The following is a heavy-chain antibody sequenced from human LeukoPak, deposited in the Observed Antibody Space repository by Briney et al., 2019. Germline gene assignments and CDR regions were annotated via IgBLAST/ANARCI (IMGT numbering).Heavy chain of an antibody. J-gene: IGHJ4*02. CDR3: ARTNDFWSGYLGYFDY. Sequence: GASVRVSCKASGYTFTSYAISWVRQAPGQGLEWMGGIIPIFGTANYAQKFQGRVTITADESTSTAYMELSSLRSEDTAVYYCARTNDFWSGYLGYFDYWGQGTLVTVSS. CDR1: GYTFTSYA. D-gene: IGHD3-3*01. V-gene: IGHV1-69*13. CDR2: IIPIFGTA.